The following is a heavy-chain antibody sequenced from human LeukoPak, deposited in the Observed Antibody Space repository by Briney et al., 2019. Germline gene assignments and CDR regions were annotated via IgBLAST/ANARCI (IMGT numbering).Heavy chain of an antibody. D-gene: IGHD3-16*01. CDR3: ARALRLTFGGVSGSKWFDP. CDR1: GYTFTGYY. CDR2: INPNSGGT. V-gene: IGHV1-2*02. Sequence: GASVKASCKASGYTFTGYYMHCVRQAPGQGLGWRGWINPNSGGTNYAQKFQGRVTMTRDTSISTAYKELSRLRSNDTDVYYCARALRLTFGGVSGSKWFDPWGQGTLVTVSS. J-gene: IGHJ5*02.